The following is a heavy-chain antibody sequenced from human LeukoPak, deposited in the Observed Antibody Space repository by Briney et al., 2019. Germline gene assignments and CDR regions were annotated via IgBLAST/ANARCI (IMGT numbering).Heavy chain of an antibody. Sequence: SETLSLTCAVYGGSFSGYYWSWIRQPPGKGLEWIGEINHSGSTNYNPSLKSRVTISVDTSKNQFSLKLSSVTAADTAVYYCARGSGDYYDSSGPYYFDYWGQGTLVTVSS. D-gene: IGHD3-22*01. CDR1: GGSFSGYY. CDR3: ARGSGDYYDSSGPYYFDY. V-gene: IGHV4-34*01. J-gene: IGHJ4*02. CDR2: INHSGST.